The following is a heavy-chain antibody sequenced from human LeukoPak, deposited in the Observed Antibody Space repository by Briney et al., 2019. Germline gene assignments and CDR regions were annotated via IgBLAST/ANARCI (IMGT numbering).Heavy chain of an antibody. CDR2: IKQDGSEK. Sequence: GGSLRLSCAASGFTFSSYWMSWVRQAPGKGLEWVANIKQDGSEKNYVDSVKGRFTISRDNADNSLYLEMTNLRVEDTAVYFCASRYCTGVNCFAASYMCMDVWGKGTTVTVSS. CDR1: GFTFSSYW. CDR3: ASRYCTGVNCFAASYMCMDV. V-gene: IGHV3-7*01. D-gene: IGHD2-8*02. J-gene: IGHJ6*03.